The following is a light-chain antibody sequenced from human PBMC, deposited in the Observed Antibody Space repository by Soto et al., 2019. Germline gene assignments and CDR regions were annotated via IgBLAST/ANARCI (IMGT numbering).Light chain of an antibody. CDR2: EVN. CDR1: SSDVGGYNY. CDR3: SSYTSSRIYV. J-gene: IGLJ1*01. Sequence: QSALTQPASVSGSPGQSITISCTGTSSDVGGYNYVSWFQLHPGKAPKLMIYEVNNRPSGISSRFSGSKSGNTASLTISGLQAEDEADYYCSSYTSSRIYVFGTGTKLTVL. V-gene: IGLV2-14*01.